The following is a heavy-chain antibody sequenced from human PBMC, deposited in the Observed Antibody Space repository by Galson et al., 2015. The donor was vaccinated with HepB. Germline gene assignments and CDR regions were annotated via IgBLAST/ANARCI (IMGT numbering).Heavy chain of an antibody. V-gene: IGHV3-23*01. Sequence: SLRLSCAASGFTFSSYAMSWVRQAPGKGLEWVSAICGSGGRSYYADSVKGRFTISRDNSKNTLYLQMNSLRAEDTAVYYCAKSDCSSTSCATREANWYFDLWGRGTLVTVSS. CDR2: ICGSGGRS. CDR1: GFTFSSYA. J-gene: IGHJ2*01. CDR3: AKSDCSSTSCATREANWYFDL. D-gene: IGHD2-2*01.